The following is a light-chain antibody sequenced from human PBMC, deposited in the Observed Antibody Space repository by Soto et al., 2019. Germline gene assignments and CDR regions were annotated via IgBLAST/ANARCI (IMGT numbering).Light chain of an antibody. V-gene: IGLV2-8*01. CDR1: SSDVGGYNY. Sequence: QSALTQPPSASGSPGQSVAISCTGTSSDVGGYNYVSWYQQHPGKAPKLMIYEGRKRPSGVSNRFSGSKSGNTASLTISGLQTEDEAYYYCCSYAGDVTVLFGGGTKLTVL. CDR3: CSYAGDVTVL. CDR2: EGR. J-gene: IGLJ2*01.